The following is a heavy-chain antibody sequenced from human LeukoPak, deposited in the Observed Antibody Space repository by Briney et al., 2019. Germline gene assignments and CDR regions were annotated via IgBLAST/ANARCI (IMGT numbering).Heavy chain of an antibody. CDR1: GYTFTGYY. Sequence: ASVKVSCKASGYTFTGYYMHWVRQAPGQGPEWMGWINPNSGGTNYAQKFQDRVSMTRDTSISTAYMQLSRLRSDDTAVYYCARSPHILTGENFDFWGQGTLLTVSS. V-gene: IGHV1-2*02. CDR3: ARSPHILTGENFDF. CDR2: INPNSGGT. J-gene: IGHJ4*02. D-gene: IGHD3-9*01.